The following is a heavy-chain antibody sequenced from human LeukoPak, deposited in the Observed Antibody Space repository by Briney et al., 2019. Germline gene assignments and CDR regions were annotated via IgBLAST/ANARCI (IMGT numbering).Heavy chain of an antibody. Sequence: GGSLRLSCAGSGFTFSNYAMIWVRQAPGKGLEWVSAIKGSGSYTKYADSVTGRFTISRDNSKNMLYLQMNGLTADDTAIYYCAKDPNGDYIGAFDFGGQGTMVTVSS. J-gene: IGHJ3*01. D-gene: IGHD4-17*01. V-gene: IGHV3-23*01. CDR1: GFTFSNYA. CDR2: IKGSGSYT. CDR3: AKDPNGDYIGAFDF.